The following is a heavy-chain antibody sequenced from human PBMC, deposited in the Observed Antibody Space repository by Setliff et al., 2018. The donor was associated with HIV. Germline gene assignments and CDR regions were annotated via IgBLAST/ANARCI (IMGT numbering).Heavy chain of an antibody. CDR1: GGSISSYY. D-gene: IGHD6-13*01. J-gene: IGHJ4*02. CDR3: ARTYSSSWYSSHLWVDY. CDR2: IYIEST. Sequence: PSETLSLTCTVSGGSISSYYWSWIRQPPGKGLEWIGHIYIESTNYNPSLKSRVTISADTSKNQFSLKLSSVTAADTAVYYCARTYSSSWYSSHLWVDYWGQGTQVTVSS. V-gene: IGHV4-4*08.